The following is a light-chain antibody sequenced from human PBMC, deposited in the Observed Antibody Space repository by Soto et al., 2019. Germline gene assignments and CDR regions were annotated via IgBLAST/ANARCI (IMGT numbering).Light chain of an antibody. V-gene: IGLV2-14*01. CDR3: SSYTDSSNYV. J-gene: IGLJ1*01. CDR1: SSDVGGYNY. Sequence: QSALTQPASVSGSPGQSITISCTGTSSDVGGYNYVSWYQQHPGKAPKLMIYQVTNRPSGVSNRFSGSRSGNTASLTISGLQAEDEADYYCSSYTDSSNYVFGTGTNVTVL. CDR2: QVT.